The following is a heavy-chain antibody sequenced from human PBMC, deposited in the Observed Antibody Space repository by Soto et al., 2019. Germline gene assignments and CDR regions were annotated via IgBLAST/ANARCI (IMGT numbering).Heavy chain of an antibody. CDR3: AKDLLLRAKLELLVLDY. CDR1: GFTFSSYG. D-gene: IGHD1-7*01. Sequence: PGGSLRLSCAASGFTFSSYGMHWVRQAPGKGLEWVAVISYDGSNKYYADSVKGRFTISRDNSKNTLYLQMNSLRAEDTAVYYCAKDLLLRAKLELLVLDYWGQGTLVTVSS. J-gene: IGHJ4*02. CDR2: ISYDGSNK. V-gene: IGHV3-30*18.